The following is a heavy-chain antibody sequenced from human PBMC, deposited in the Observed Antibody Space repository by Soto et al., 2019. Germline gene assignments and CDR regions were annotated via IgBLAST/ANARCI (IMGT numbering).Heavy chain of an antibody. CDR3: ARAWELDYYYYGMDV. Sequence: VGSLRLSCAASGFTFSSYSMNWVRQAPGKGLEWVSSISSSSSYIYYADSVKGRFTISRDNAKNSLYLQMNSLRAEDTAVYYCARAWELDYYYYGMDVWGQGTTVTVSS. D-gene: IGHD1-26*01. CDR1: GFTFSSYS. V-gene: IGHV3-21*01. J-gene: IGHJ6*02. CDR2: ISSSSSYI.